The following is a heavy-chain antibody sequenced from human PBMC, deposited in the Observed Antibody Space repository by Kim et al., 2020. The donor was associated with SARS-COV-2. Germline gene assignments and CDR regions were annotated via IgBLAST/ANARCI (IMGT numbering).Heavy chain of an antibody. Sequence: SETLSLTCAVYGGSFSGYYWSWIRQPPGKGLEWIGEINHSGSTNYNPSLKSRVTISVDTSKNQFSLKLSSVTAADTAVYYCARGRLLWFGEPTARRYGM. CDR2: INHSGST. V-gene: IGHV4-34*01. J-gene: IGHJ6*01. CDR3: ARGRLLWFGEPTARRYGM. D-gene: IGHD3-10*01. CDR1: GGSFSGYY.